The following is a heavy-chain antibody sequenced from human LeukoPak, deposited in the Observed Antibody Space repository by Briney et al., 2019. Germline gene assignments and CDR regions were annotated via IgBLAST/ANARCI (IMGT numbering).Heavy chain of an antibody. CDR3: TTDQLWTPKGISY. CDR1: GFTFSNAW. J-gene: IGHJ4*02. V-gene: IGHV3-15*01. CDR2: IKSKTDGGTT. Sequence: GGSLRLSCAASGFTFSNAWMSWVRQAPGKGLEWVGRIKSKTDGGTTDYAAPVKGRFTISRDDSKNTLYLQMNSLKTEDTAVYYCTTDQLWTPKGISYWGQGTLVTVSS. D-gene: IGHD5-18*01.